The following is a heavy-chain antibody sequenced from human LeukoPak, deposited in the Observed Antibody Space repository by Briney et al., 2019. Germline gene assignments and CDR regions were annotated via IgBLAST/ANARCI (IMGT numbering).Heavy chain of an antibody. D-gene: IGHD6-19*01. CDR1: GGTFSSYA. J-gene: IGHJ3*02. Sequence: ASVKVSCKASGGTFSSYAISWVRQAPGQGLEWMGRIIPILGIANYAQKFQGRVTITADKSTSTAYMELSSLRSEDTAVYYCARSYSSGWYPDAFDIWGQGTMVTVSS. V-gene: IGHV1-69*04. CDR2: IIPILGIA. CDR3: ARSYSSGWYPDAFDI.